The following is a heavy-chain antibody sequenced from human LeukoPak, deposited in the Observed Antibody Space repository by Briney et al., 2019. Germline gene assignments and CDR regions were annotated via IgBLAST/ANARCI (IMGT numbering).Heavy chain of an antibody. Sequence: GGSLRLSCAGSGFTSSSYAMSWVRQAPGKGLDWGSGIGGGDGGTYYTDSVKGRFTIFRDISKNTLYLQMNSLRAEDTAVYYCAREGPSVDWGAFDIWGQGTMVTVSS. D-gene: IGHD3-16*01. V-gene: IGHV3-23*01. CDR1: GFTSSSYA. J-gene: IGHJ3*02. CDR3: AREGPSVDWGAFDI. CDR2: IGGGDGGT.